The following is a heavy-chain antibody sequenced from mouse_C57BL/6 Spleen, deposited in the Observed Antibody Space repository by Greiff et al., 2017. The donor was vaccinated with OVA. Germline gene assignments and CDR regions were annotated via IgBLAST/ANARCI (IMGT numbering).Heavy chain of an antibody. CDR1: GYAFSSYW. D-gene: IGHD1-1*01. V-gene: IGHV1-80*01. CDR3: ARDYYGSSYDWYLDV. CDR2: IYPGDGDT. J-gene: IGHJ1*03. Sequence: QVQLQQSGAELVKPGASVKISCKASGYAFSSYWMNWVKQRPGKGLEWIGQIYPGDGDTNYNGKFKGKATLTADKSSSTAYMQLSSLTSEDSAVYFCARDYYGSSYDWYLDVWGTGTTVTVSS.